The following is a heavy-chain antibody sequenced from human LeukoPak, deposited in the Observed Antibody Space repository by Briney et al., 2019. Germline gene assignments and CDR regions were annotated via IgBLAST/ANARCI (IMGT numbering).Heavy chain of an antibody. CDR1: GFTFTNYW. Sequence: GGSLRLSCVASGFTFTNYWMNWARQAPGKGLEWVASIKQDGSQKSYVDSVKGRFTISRDNAKNSLSLQMDSLRGEDTAVYYCARFGGGDAFDIWGQGTMVTVSS. J-gene: IGHJ3*02. CDR2: IKQDGSQK. D-gene: IGHD4-23*01. CDR3: ARFGGGDAFDI. V-gene: IGHV3-7*01.